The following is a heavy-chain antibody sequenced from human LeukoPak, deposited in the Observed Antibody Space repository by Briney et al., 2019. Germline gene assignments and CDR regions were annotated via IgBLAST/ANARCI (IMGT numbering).Heavy chain of an antibody. V-gene: IGHV3-23*01. CDR3: AKIFGGIVVVPAAILDY. CDR1: GFTFSNYA. D-gene: IGHD2-2*01. CDR2: ISGTGVST. J-gene: IGHJ4*02. Sequence: PGGSLRLSCAASGFTFSNYAMAWVRQAPGKGLEWVSGISGTGVSTYYPDSVKGRFTISRDNSKNTLFLQMNSLRAEDTAVYYCAKIFGGIVVVPAAILDYWGQGTLVTVSS.